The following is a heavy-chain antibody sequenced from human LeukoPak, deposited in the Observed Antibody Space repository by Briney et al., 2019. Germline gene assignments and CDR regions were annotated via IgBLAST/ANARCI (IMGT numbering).Heavy chain of an antibody. Sequence: SSVKVSCKACGGTFSSYAISWVRQAPGRGLEWMGGIIPIFGTANYAQKFQGRVTITADKSTSTAYMELSSLRSEDTAVYYCARDHPPGYSSGWFDYWGQGTLVTVSS. D-gene: IGHD6-19*01. J-gene: IGHJ4*02. CDR3: ARDHPPGYSSGWFDY. V-gene: IGHV1-69*06. CDR1: GGTFSSYA. CDR2: IIPIFGTA.